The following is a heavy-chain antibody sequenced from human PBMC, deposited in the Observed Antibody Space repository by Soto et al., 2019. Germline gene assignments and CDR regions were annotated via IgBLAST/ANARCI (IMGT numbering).Heavy chain of an antibody. CDR1: GFTFSSYA. Sequence: EVQLLESGGGLVQPGGSLRLSCAASGFTFSSYAMSWVRQAPGKGLEWVSAISGSGGSTYYADSVKGRFTISRDNSKNTLYLQMNSLSAEDTAVYYCAKGIYYGSGSYYHWGQGTLVTVSS. D-gene: IGHD3-10*01. V-gene: IGHV3-23*01. CDR3: AKGIYYGSGSYYH. J-gene: IGHJ5*02. CDR2: ISGSGGST.